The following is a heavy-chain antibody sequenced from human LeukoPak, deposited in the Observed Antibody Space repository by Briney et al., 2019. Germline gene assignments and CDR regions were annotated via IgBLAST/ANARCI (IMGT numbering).Heavy chain of an antibody. V-gene: IGHV4-59*08. CDR2: FYKSGST. Sequence: RPSETLSLTCAVAGESISIYYWSWIRQAPGKGLEWIGYFYKSGSTNYNPSLKSRVTISVDTSKNQFSLKLSSVTAADTAVYYCARAGGPLGDWSGYYNYFDYWGQGTLVTVSS. J-gene: IGHJ4*02. D-gene: IGHD3-3*01. CDR3: ARAGGPLGDWSGYYNYFDY. CDR1: GESISIYY.